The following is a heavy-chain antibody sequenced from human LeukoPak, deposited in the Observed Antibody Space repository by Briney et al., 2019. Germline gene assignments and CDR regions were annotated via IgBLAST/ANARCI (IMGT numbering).Heavy chain of an antibody. CDR1: GFTFSNNW. CDR2: VKTDASEM. D-gene: IGHD3/OR15-3a*01. V-gene: IGHV3-7*03. Sequence: PGGSLRLSCAASGFTFSNNWMTWVRQAPGKGLEWVASVKTDASEMYYVDSVKGRFTISRDNSKNTLYLQMNSLRAEDTAVYYCAKGLSLGLVTPFDYWGQGTLVTVSS. J-gene: IGHJ4*02. CDR3: AKGLSLGLVTPFDY.